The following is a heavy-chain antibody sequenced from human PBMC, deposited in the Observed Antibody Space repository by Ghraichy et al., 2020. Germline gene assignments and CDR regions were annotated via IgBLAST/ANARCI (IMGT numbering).Heavy chain of an antibody. CDR1: GYTFTSYG. CDR3: ARDRGYDFWSGGAKLLDY. Sequence: ASVKVSCKASGYTFTSYGISWVRQAPGQGLEGMGWNSAYNGDTNYAQKLQGRVTMTTDASTSTAYMELGSLRSDDTAVYYCARDRGYDFWSGGAKLLDYWGQGTLVTVSS. CDR2: NSAYNGDT. J-gene: IGHJ4*02. V-gene: IGHV1-18*01. D-gene: IGHD3-3*01.